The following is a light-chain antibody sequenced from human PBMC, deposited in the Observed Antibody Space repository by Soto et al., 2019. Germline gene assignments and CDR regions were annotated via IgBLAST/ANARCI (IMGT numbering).Light chain of an antibody. CDR1: QNVYNN. CDR2: DAS. CDR3: QQCRNWPLT. Sequence: EIVMTQSPATLSVSPGEGATLSCKASQNVYNNLAWYQQRPGQPPRLLIYDASTRAHGISARFSGSGYGTEFTLTISSLQSEDFAVYFCQQCRNWPLTFGGGTKVEIK. V-gene: IGKV3-15*01. J-gene: IGKJ4*01.